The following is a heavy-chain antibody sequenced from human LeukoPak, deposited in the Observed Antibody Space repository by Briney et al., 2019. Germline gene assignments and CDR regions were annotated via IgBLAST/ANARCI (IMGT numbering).Heavy chain of an antibody. CDR1: GFTFSRYW. J-gene: IGHJ4*02. V-gene: IGHV3-7*01. Sequence: GGSLRLSCAASGFTFSRYWMSWVRQAPGKGLEWVANLKQDGSEKYYLDSVKGRFTISRDNSKNSLSLLMNSLRAEDTAVYYCASSVWAHDDSYFDYWGQGTLVTVSS. CDR2: LKQDGSEK. D-gene: IGHD4-17*01. CDR3: ASSVWAHDDSYFDY.